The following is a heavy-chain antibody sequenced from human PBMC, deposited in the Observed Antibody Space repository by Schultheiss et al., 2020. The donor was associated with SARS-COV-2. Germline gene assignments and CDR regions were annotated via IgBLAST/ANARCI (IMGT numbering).Heavy chain of an antibody. CDR3: ARDLDIIGVVTHYFDY. CDR1: GFTVSSNY. V-gene: IGHV3-66*01. J-gene: IGHJ4*02. Sequence: GGSLRLSCAASGFTVSSNYMSWVRQAPGKGLEWVSVIYSGGSTYYADSVKGRFTISRDNAKNSLYLQMNSLRAEDTAVYYCARDLDIIGVVTHYFDYWGQGTLVTVSS. CDR2: IYSGGST. D-gene: IGHD3-3*01.